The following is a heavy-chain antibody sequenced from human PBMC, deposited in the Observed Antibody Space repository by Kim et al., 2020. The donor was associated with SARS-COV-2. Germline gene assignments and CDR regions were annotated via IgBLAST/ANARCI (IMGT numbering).Heavy chain of an antibody. D-gene: IGHD3-16*01. CDR3: VKDCWGLGNFPMYFDF. Sequence: GGSLRLSCATSGFTFTNFALGWVRQAPGKGLEWVSGISSSGDYTYYADSVKGRFTVSRDNSKNTLYLQMNSLRGEDTAVYYCVKDCWGLGNFPMYFDFWGQGPLVTVST. CDR1: GFTFTNFA. J-gene: IGHJ4*02. CDR2: ISSSGDYT. V-gene: IGHV3-23*01.